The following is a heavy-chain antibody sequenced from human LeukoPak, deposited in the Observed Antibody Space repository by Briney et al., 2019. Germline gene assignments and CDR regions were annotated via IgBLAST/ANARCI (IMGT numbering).Heavy chain of an antibody. J-gene: IGHJ6*03. CDR3: ARVRGALGYQLPPLYYYYMDV. V-gene: IGHV1-18*01. CDR2: ISAYNGKT. Sequence: EASVKVSCNAPDYTFTNYGVSWVRQAPGQGLEWMGWISAYNGKTYYAQKFQGRVTITADESTGTAYMELSSLRSEDTAVYYCARVRGALGYQLPPLYYYYMDVWGKGTTVTVSS. D-gene: IGHD2-2*01. CDR1: DYTFTNYG.